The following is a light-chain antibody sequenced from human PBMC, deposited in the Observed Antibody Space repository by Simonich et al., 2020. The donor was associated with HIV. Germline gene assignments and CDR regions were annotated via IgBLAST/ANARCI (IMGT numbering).Light chain of an antibody. CDR1: QSVLYSSNTKNS. J-gene: IGKJ1*01. V-gene: IGKV4-1*01. CDR2: WAS. Sequence: DIVMTQSPDSLSVSLGERATINCNSSQSVLYSSNTKNSLSWYQQKPGQPPKLLIYWASTRESGVPDRFSGRGSGTDFTLTISSLQAEDVAVYYCQQYYSTPWTFGQGTKVEIK. CDR3: QQYYSTPWT.